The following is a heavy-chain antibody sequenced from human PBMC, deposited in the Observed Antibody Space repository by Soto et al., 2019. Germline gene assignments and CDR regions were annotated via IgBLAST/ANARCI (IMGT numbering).Heavy chain of an antibody. CDR1: GFTFRSYT. Sequence: PGGSLRLSCAASGFTFRSYTMTWVRQAPGKWLEWVSLISGSAGSTYYADSVKGRFTISRDNSKNTLFLQMNSLRAEDTAVYYCAKRLSTDAFDIWGQGTMVTVSS. V-gene: IGHV3-23*01. J-gene: IGHJ3*02. CDR3: AKRLSTDAFDI. CDR2: ISGSAGST.